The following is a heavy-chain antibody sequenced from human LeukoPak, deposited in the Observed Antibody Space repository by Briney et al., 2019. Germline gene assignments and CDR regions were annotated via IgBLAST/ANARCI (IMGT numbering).Heavy chain of an antibody. Sequence: GASVKVSCKASGYTFTGYYMHWVRQAPGQGLEWMGRINPNSGGTNYAQKLQGRVTMTTDTSTSTAYMELRSLRSDDTAVYYCARGVRSPRSSWFPYHFDYWGQGTLVTVSS. CDR2: INPNSGGT. D-gene: IGHD6-13*01. CDR1: GYTFTGYY. V-gene: IGHV1-2*06. CDR3: ARGVRSPRSSWFPYHFDY. J-gene: IGHJ4*02.